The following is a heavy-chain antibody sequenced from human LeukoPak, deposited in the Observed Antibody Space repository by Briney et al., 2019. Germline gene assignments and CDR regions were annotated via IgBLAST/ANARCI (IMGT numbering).Heavy chain of an antibody. CDR3: ASPTTPTAHPSSWPSFDY. Sequence: GGSLRLSCAASGFTFSDYYMSWIRQAPGKGLEWVSYISSSGSTIYYADSVKGRFTTSRDNAKNSLYLQMNSLRAEDTAVYYCASPTTPTAHPSSWPSFDYWGQGTLVTVSS. D-gene: IGHD6-13*01. V-gene: IGHV3-11*04. J-gene: IGHJ4*02. CDR2: ISSSGSTI. CDR1: GFTFSDYY.